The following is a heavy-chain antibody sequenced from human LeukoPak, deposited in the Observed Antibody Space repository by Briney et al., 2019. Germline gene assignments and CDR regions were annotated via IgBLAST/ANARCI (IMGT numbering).Heavy chain of an antibody. Sequence: PGGSLRLSCAASGFTFDDYAMHWVRQAPGKGLDWVSLISWEGQTTYYVDSVRGRFSISRDNNKNSLFLEMNSLTTDDTGFYYCTRDTDFGSPTNYFDHWGQGNLVSVSS. CDR2: ISWEGQTT. J-gene: IGHJ4*02. D-gene: IGHD3-10*01. V-gene: IGHV3-43*01. CDR3: TRDTDFGSPTNYFDH. CDR1: GFTFDDYA.